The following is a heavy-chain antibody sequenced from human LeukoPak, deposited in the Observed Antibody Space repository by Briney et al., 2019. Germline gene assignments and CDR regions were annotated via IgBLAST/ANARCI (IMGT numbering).Heavy chain of an antibody. J-gene: IGHJ3*02. CDR1: GYTFTSYY. V-gene: IGHV1-46*01. Sequence: ASVKVSCKASGYTFTSYYMHWVRQAPGQGLEWMGIINPSGGSTSYAQKFQGRVTMTRDMSTSTVYMELSSLRSEDTAVYYCARDFSTMIPGFDIWGQGTMVTVSS. CDR3: ARDFSTMIPGFDI. D-gene: IGHD3-22*01. CDR2: INPSGGST.